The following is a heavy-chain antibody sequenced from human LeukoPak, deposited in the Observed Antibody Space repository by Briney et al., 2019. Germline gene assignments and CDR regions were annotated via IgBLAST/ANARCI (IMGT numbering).Heavy chain of an antibody. CDR3: TNVYNSGWYFDY. V-gene: IGHV1-2*02. D-gene: IGHD6-19*01. CDR2: IDPNNGGT. J-gene: IGHJ4*02. Sequence: GASVKVSCKASGYTFTGYYMHWVRQAPGQGLEWMGWIDPNNGGTAYAQKFQGRVTMTRDTSISTVYMELSRLRSDDTAVYYCTNVYNSGWYFDYWGQGTLDTVSS. CDR1: GYTFTGYY.